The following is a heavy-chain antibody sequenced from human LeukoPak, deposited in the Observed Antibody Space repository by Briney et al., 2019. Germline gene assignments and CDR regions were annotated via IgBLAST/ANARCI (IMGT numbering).Heavy chain of an antibody. J-gene: IGHJ5*02. D-gene: IGHD1-1*01. CDR3: VRGVETTLSLDL. Sequence: GGSLRLSCEASGFSISDYYMSWIRQAPGEGLEWVAYISHTGASEFHADPAKGRFAISRDNAQNSVYLQMNSLRVEDTALYFCVRGVETTLSLDLWGQGSLVTVSS. CDR1: GFSISDYY. V-gene: IGHV3-11*01. CDR2: ISHTGASE.